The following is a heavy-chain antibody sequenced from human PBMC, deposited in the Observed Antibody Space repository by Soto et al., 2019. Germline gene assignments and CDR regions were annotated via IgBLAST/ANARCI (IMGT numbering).Heavy chain of an antibody. J-gene: IGHJ2*01. D-gene: IGHD3-22*01. CDR1: GGTFNSYA. Sequence: SVKVSCKASGGTFNSYAISWVRQAPGQGLEWMGGIIPIFGTANYAQKFQGRVTITADESTSTAYMELSSLRSEDTAVYYCARAGGVDYHDSSGYYGSSYWYFDLWG. CDR3: ARAGGVDYHDSSGYYGSSYWYFDL. CDR2: IIPIFGTA. V-gene: IGHV1-69*13.